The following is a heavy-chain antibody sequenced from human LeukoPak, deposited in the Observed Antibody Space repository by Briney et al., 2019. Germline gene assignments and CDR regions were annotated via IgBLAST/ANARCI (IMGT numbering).Heavy chain of an antibody. Sequence: ASVNGSCKASGYTFVTFGVSWVRQAPGQGLEWMGWIRSDNGNRNYAQKFQDRVTMTTDTSTSTAYMELKTLRSDDTAVYYCARVGVVVPANWFDPWGQGTLVTVSS. CDR1: GYTFVTFG. V-gene: IGHV1-18*01. J-gene: IGHJ5*02. CDR3: ARVGVVVPANWFDP. D-gene: IGHD2-2*01. CDR2: IRSDNGNR.